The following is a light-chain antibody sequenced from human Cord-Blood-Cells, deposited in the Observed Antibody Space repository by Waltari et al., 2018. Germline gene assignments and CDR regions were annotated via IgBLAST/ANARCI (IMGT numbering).Light chain of an antibody. CDR2: AAS. V-gene: IGKV1-39*01. Sequence: DIQMTQSQSSLSASVGDRVTITCRASQSISSYLNWYQHKPGKAPKLLIYAASSLQSGVPSRFSGSGSGTDFTLTISSLQPEDCATYYCQQSYSTPYTVGQGTKLDIK. CDR3: QQSYSTPYT. CDR1: QSISSY. J-gene: IGKJ2*01.